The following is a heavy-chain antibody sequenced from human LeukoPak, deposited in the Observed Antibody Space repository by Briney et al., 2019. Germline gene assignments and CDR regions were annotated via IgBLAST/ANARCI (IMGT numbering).Heavy chain of an antibody. CDR3: VKDIGGNYHYYYYGLDV. CDR2: VSTSNTI. V-gene: IGHV3-48*01. D-gene: IGHD1-7*01. J-gene: IGHJ6*02. Sequence: QTGGSLRLSCVASGFTFSSYSMSWVRQAPGKGLEWVSYVSTSNTIYYADSVKGRFTISRDNAKNSLYLQMNSLRTEETAVYYCVKDIGGNYHYYYYGLDVWGQGTTVTVSS. CDR1: GFTFSSYS.